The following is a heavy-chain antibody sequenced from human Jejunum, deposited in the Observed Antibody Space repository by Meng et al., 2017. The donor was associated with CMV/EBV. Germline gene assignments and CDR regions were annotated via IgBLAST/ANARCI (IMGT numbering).Heavy chain of an antibody. Sequence: SGYNFDTCWIGWVRQTPGKGLEWMGVIYPGDSDTRYSPSFQGQVTISADKSISTAYLQWSSLKASDTAVYYCARRLEASEFFDFWGQGMLVTVSS. V-gene: IGHV5-51*01. D-gene: IGHD3-10*01. CDR3: ARRLEASEFFDF. CDR1: GYNFDTCW. J-gene: IGHJ4*02. CDR2: IYPGDSDT.